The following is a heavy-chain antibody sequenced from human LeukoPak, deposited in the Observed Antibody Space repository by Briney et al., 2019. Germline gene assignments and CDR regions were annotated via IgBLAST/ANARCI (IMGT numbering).Heavy chain of an antibody. J-gene: IGHJ4*02. CDR2: ISWNSGSI. D-gene: IGHD1/OR15-1a*01. CDR1: GFTFDNYA. V-gene: IGHV3-9*01. Sequence: NPGRSLRLSCAASGFTFDNYAIHWVRQAPGKGLEWVSGISWNSGSIGYADSVKGRFTISRDNAKNSLHLQMNSLRPEDTALYYCAKGVSGTAYFDYWGQGTLVTVSS. CDR3: AKGVSGTAYFDY.